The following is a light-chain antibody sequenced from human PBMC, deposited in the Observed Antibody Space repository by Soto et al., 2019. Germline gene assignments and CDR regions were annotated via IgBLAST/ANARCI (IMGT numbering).Light chain of an antibody. CDR2: WGS. CDR1: QSLLQSHGNNY. J-gene: IGKJ5*01. CDR3: MQGQQTPLT. Sequence: DIVMTQSPLSLPVTPGEPASISCRSSQSLLQSHGNNYLDWYVQKPGQSPQLLIYWGSNRASGDRDRFSGSGSGTDFTLKISRVEAEDVGVYYCMQGQQTPLTFGQGTRLEIK. V-gene: IGKV2-28*01.